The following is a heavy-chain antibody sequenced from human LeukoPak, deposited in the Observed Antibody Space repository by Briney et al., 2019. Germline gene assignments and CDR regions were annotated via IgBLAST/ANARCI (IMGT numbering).Heavy chain of an antibody. Sequence: GGSLRLSCAASGFTFRGYEMNWVRQAPGKGLEWISYISGSGSTIKYVDSVKGRFTISRDKAKNSLYLQMNSLRAEDTAVYYCARSTVTNYFDSWGQGTLVTVSS. V-gene: IGHV3-48*03. D-gene: IGHD4-17*01. CDR3: ARSTVTNYFDS. CDR1: GFTFRGYE. J-gene: IGHJ4*02. CDR2: ISGSGSTI.